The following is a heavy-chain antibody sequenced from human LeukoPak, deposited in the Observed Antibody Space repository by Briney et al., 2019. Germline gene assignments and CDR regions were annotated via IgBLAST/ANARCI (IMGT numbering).Heavy chain of an antibody. Sequence: PSETLSLTCTVSGGSISSYYWSWLRQPAGKGLEWIGRIYTSGSTNYNPSLKSRVTMSVDTPKNQFSLKLSSVTAADTAVYYCARDSSLHWFDPWGQGTLVTVSS. CDR1: GGSISSYY. J-gene: IGHJ5*02. CDR2: IYTSGST. D-gene: IGHD3-16*02. V-gene: IGHV4-4*07. CDR3: ARDSSLHWFDP.